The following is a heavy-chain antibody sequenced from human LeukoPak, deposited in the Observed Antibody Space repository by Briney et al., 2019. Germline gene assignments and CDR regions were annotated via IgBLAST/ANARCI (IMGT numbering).Heavy chain of an antibody. J-gene: IGHJ4*02. CDR3: ARAPTAPSYYFDY. Sequence: GGSLRLSCAASGFTFSTYSMSWVRQAPGKGLEWVSSISSGSTYIYYADSVKGRFTISRDNAKNSLYLQMNSLRAEDTAVYYCARAPTAPSYYFDYWGQGTLVTVSS. CDR1: GFTFSTYS. CDR2: ISSGSTYI. V-gene: IGHV3-21*01.